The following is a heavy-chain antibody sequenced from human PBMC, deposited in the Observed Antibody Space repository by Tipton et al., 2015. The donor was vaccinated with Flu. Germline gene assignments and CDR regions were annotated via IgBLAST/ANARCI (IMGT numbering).Heavy chain of an antibody. CDR2: INQDGSEK. CDR1: GFTFSDYW. Sequence: SLRLSCAASGFTFSDYWMDWVRQAPGKGLEWVANINQDGSEKHYVESVKGRFTISRDNAKNSLYLQMNSLRAEDTAVYYCARDVSGYSGYVHWGQGTLVTVSS. J-gene: IGHJ4*02. V-gene: IGHV3-7*01. D-gene: IGHD5-12*01. CDR3: ARDVSGYSGYVH.